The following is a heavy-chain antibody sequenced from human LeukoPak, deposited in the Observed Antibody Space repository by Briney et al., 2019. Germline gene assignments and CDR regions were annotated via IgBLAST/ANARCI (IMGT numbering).Heavy chain of an antibody. CDR3: AKANWVSNADAVW. CDR1: GLPFTNYA. V-gene: IGHV3-23*01. CDR2: SRGGGET. Sequence: GGSLRLSCAASGLPFTNYAMSWVRQVPARGPEWVSSRGGGETFYADSVKGRFTLSRDDSRNTVYLQLNNLRVEDTAIYYCAKANWVSNADAVWWGQGTQVTVSS. J-gene: IGHJ4*02. D-gene: IGHD1-1*01.